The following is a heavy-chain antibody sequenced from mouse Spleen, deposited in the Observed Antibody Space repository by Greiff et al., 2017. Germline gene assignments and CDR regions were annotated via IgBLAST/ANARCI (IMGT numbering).Heavy chain of an antibody. CDR3: ARDWNYDGYLGY. Sequence: EVQLQESGGGLVKPGGSLKLSCAASGFTFSSYAMSWVRQTPEKRLEWVATISDGGSYTYYPDNVKGRFTISRDNAKNNLYLQMSHLKSEDTAMYYCARDWNYDGYLGYWGQGTTLTVSS. V-gene: IGHV5-4*01. D-gene: IGHD2-3*01. CDR2: ISDGGSYT. J-gene: IGHJ2*01. CDR1: GFTFSSYA.